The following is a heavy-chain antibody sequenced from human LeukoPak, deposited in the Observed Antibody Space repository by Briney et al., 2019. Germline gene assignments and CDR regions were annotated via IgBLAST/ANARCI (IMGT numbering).Heavy chain of an antibody. CDR2: IYYSGST. J-gene: IGHJ4*02. CDR1: GGSISSSSYY. D-gene: IGHD6-13*01. CDR3: ARHRGIAAAGHFDY. Sequence: SETLSLTCTVSGGSISSSSYYWGWIRQPPGKGLEWIGSIYYSGSTYYNPSLKSRVTLSVDTSKNQFSLKLSSVTAADTAVYYCARHRGIAAAGHFDYWGQGTLVTVSS. V-gene: IGHV4-39*01.